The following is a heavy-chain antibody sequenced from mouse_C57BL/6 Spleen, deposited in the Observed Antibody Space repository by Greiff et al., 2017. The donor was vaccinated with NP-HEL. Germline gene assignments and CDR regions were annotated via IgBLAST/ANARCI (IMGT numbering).Heavy chain of an antibody. D-gene: IGHD1-1*01. CDR2: ISSGGSYT. J-gene: IGHJ1*03. V-gene: IGHV5-6*01. CDR1: GFTFSSYG. Sequence: EVQRVESGGDLVKPGGSLKLSCAASGFTFSSYGMSWVRQTPDKRLEWVATISSGGSYTYYPDSVKGRFTISRDNAKNTLYLQMSSLKSEDTAMYYWARSYYGSSSWYFDVWGTGTTVTVSS. CDR3: ARSYYGSSSWYFDV.